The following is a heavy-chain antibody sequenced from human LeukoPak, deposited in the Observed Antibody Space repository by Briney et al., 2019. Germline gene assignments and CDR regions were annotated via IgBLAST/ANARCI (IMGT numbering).Heavy chain of an antibody. J-gene: IGHJ4*02. D-gene: IGHD2-2*02. CDR3: AKDRRGCSSTSCYTSFDY. Sequence: PGGPLRLSCAASGFTFSSYAMSWVRQAPGKGLEWVSAISGSGGSTYYADSVKGRFTISRDNSKNTLYLQMNSLRAEDTAVYYCAKDRRGCSSTSCYTSFDYWGQGTLVTVSS. V-gene: IGHV3-23*01. CDR2: ISGSGGST. CDR1: GFTFSSYA.